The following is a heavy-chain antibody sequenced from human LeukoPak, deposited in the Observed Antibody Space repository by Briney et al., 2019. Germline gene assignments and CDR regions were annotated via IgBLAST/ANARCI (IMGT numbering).Heavy chain of an antibody. CDR3: VWGVAYGMDV. Sequence: GESPKISCKGSGYSFANYWIGWVRQMPGKGLEWMGIIYPGDSDTRYSPSLQGQVTISADKSISTAYLQWSSLKASDTAMYYCVWGVAYGMDVWGQGTTVTVSS. CDR2: IYPGDSDT. CDR1: GYSFANYW. J-gene: IGHJ6*02. D-gene: IGHD3-10*01. V-gene: IGHV5-51*01.